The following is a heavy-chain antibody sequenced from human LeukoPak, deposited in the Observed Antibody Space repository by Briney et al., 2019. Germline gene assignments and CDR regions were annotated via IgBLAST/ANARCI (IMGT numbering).Heavy chain of an antibody. CDR2: IKQDGSEK. CDR1: GFTFSTYW. V-gene: IGHV3-7*01. D-gene: IGHD6-19*01. CDR3: ARRAVAASVPFDY. J-gene: IGHJ4*02. Sequence: PGGSLRLSCAASGFTFSTYWMSWVRQAPGKGLEWVANIKQDGSEKYYVDSVKGRFTISRDNAKNSLYLQMNSLRAEYTAVYYCARRAVAASVPFDYWGQGTLVTVSS.